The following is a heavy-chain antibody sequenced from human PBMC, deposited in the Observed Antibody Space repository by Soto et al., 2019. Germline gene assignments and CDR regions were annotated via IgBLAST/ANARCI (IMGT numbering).Heavy chain of an antibody. CDR2: ISYDSTKT. Sequence: QVQLVESGGGAVQPGRSLRRSCAASGFTFNSYGMHWVRQGPGNGLEWVAVISYDSTKTYYADSVKGRFTISSTNSNSHLYVQMNSLTGEDTAVYYCARTRSAWSNFHISSLDVWGQGTTVTASS. CDR3: ARTRSAWSNFHISSLDV. D-gene: IGHD1-26*01. CDR1: GFTFNSYG. J-gene: IGHJ6*02. V-gene: IGHV3-30*03.